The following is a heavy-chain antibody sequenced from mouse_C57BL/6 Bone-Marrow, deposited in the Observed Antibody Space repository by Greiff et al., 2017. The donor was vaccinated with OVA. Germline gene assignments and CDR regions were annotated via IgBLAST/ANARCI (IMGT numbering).Heavy chain of an antibody. CDR1: GYTFTSYW. V-gene: IGHV1-55*01. D-gene: IGHD1-1*01. J-gene: IGHJ1*03. CDR3: ARSYGSSRGYFDV. Sequence: QVQLQQPGAELVKPGASVKMSCKASGYTFTSYWITWVKQWPGQGLEWIGDIYPGSGSTNYNEKFKSKATLTVDTSSSTAYMQLSSLTSEDSAVYYCARSYGSSRGYFDVWGTGTTVTVSS. CDR2: IYPGSGST.